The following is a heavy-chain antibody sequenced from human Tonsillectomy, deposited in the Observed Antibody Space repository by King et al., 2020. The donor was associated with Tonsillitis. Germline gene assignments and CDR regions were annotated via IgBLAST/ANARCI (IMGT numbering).Heavy chain of an antibody. V-gene: IGHV4-34*01. CDR2: INHSGST. CDR3: AKGFYCGSTSCHYYYYMDV. Sequence: VQLQQWGAGLLKPSETLSLTCAVYGGSFRGYYWSWIRQPPGKGLEWIGEINHSGSTNYNPSLKSRVTISVDTSKNQCSLNLSSVTAADTAVYYCAKGFYCGSTSCHYYYYMDVWGKGTTVTVSS. D-gene: IGHD2-2*01. CDR1: GGSFRGYY. J-gene: IGHJ6*03.